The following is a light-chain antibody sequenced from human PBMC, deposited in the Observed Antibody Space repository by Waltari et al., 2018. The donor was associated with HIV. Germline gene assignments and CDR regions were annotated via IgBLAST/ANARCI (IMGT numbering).Light chain of an antibody. V-gene: IGLV2-8*01. CDR3: SSYAGSNDFGV. CDR2: EVS. CDR1: SSDVGGYNS. J-gene: IGLJ2*01. Sequence: QSALTQPPSASGSPGQSVTISCPGTSSDVGGYNSVPWYQQHPGKAPKLMIYEVSKRPSGVPDRFSGSKSGNTASLTVSGLQAEDEADYYCSSYAGSNDFGVFGGGTKLTVL.